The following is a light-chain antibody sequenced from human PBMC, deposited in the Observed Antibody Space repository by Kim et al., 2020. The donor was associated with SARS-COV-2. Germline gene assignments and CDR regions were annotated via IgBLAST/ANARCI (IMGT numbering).Light chain of an antibody. J-gene: IGKJ2*03. CDR3: QHSGNLPYS. V-gene: IGKV1-33*01. CDR2: DTS. CDR1: QDINRY. Sequence: DIQMTQSPSSLSASVGDRVTITCQASQDINRYLNWFQQKPGKGPKLLIYDTSTLETGVPSRFTGSGSGTDYTLTITSLQPEDIATYYCQHSGNLPYSFGQGTKLEI.